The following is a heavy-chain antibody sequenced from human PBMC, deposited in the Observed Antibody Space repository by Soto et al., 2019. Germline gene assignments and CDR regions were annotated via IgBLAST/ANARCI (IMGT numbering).Heavy chain of an antibody. V-gene: IGHV3-48*01. D-gene: IGHD5-18*01. J-gene: IGHJ4*02. CDR3: AKDGGYSYGPYDY. CDR2: ISSSSSTI. CDR1: GFTFSSYS. Sequence: PGGSLRLSCAAPGFTFSSYSMNWVRQAPGKGLEWVSYISSSSSTIYYADSVEGRFTISRDNAKNSLDLQMNSLRAEDTAVYYCAKDGGYSYGPYDYWGQGTLVTVSS.